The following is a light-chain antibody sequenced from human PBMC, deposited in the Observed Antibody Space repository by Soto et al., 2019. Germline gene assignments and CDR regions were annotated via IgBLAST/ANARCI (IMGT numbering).Light chain of an antibody. CDR1: ESVSSSF. Sequence: ENVLTQSPGTLPLSPGERATLSCRASESVSSSFLAWYQQRLGQAPRLLIYGASSRATGIPDRFSGSGSGTDFTLTINRLEPEDFAVYYCQQYGSSPSTFGQGTTVEIK. V-gene: IGKV3-20*01. CDR3: QQYGSSPST. CDR2: GAS. J-gene: IGKJ1*01.